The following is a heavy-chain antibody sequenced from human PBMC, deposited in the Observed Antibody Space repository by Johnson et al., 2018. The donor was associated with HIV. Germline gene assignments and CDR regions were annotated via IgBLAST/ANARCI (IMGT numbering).Heavy chain of an antibody. CDR2: IGTAGDT. V-gene: IGHV3-13*01. J-gene: IGHJ3*02. D-gene: IGHD3-16*01. CDR3: AKDRLFGLRNDAFDI. Sequence: VQLVESGGGLVQPGGSLRLACAASGFTFSSYDMHWVRQATGKGLEWVSAIGTAGDTYYPGSVKGRFTISRDNSKNTLYLQMNSLKTEDTAVYYCAKDRLFGLRNDAFDIWGQGTMVTVSS. CDR1: GFTFSSYD.